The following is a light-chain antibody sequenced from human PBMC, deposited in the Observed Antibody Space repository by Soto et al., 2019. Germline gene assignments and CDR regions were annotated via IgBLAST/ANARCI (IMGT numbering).Light chain of an antibody. Sequence: QSVLTQPPSVSAAPGQKVTISCSGSSSNIGGNSVSWYQQLPGTAPKLLISDDNKRPSGIPDRFSGSKSGTSATLGITGFQTGDEADYYCGSWDSSVSAYVFGTGTKGTVL. J-gene: IGLJ1*01. V-gene: IGLV1-51*01. CDR1: SSNIGGNS. CDR2: DDN. CDR3: GSWDSSVSAYV.